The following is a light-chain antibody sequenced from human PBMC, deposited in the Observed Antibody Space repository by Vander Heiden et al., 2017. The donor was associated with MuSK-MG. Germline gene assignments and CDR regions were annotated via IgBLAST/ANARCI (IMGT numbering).Light chain of an antibody. CDR3: NSRYSSGNLLV. CDR1: SLRRDY. J-gene: IGLJ2*01. CDR2: GTS. V-gene: IGLV3-19*01. Sequence: SSELTQVPAASVALGQTVRITCPGDSLRRDYASWYQQKPGQAPVLVVYGTSTPPSGILDRFSGSSSASPASLTITGAQAEDEADYCCNSRYSSGNLLVFGGGTKLSGL.